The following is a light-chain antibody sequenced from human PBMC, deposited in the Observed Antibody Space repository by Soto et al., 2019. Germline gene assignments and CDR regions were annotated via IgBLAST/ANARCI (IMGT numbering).Light chain of an antibody. CDR3: SSYTSSSTYV. V-gene: IGLV2-14*01. J-gene: IGLJ1*01. CDR1: SSDVGGYNY. CDR2: DVS. Sequence: QSVLTQPASVSWSPGQSITISCTGTSSDVGGYNYVSWYQQHPGKAPKLMIYDVSNRPSGVSNRFPGSKSGNTASLTISGLQAEDEADYYCSSYTSSSTYVFGTGTKVTVL.